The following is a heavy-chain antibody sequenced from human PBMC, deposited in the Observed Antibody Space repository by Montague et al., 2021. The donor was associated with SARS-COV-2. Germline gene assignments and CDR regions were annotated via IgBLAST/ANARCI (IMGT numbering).Heavy chain of an antibody. CDR1: SGSISSHY. D-gene: IGHD4-17*01. V-gene: IGHV4-59*11. J-gene: IGHJ5*02. CDR2: VNYSGST. Sequence: SETLSLTCTVSSGSISSHYWSWIRQPPGKGLEWIGYVNYSGSTNYNPSLKSRVSISLDTSKNQFSLRLNSVTAADTAVYYCARAVTTGIGWFDPWGQGTLVIVSS. CDR3: ARAVTTGIGWFDP.